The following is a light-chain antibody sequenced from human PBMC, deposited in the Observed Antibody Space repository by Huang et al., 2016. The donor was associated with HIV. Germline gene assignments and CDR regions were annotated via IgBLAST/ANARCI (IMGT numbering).Light chain of an antibody. CDR2: AAS. CDR1: QGISSY. Sequence: IQLTQSPSSLSASVGDRVTITCRASQGISSYLAWYQQKPGKAPKLLIYAASTLQSGVPSRCSGSGSGTDFTLTISSLQPEDFATYYCQQLNSYSPWTFGQGTKVEIK. V-gene: IGKV1-9*01. CDR3: QQLNSYSPWT. J-gene: IGKJ1*01.